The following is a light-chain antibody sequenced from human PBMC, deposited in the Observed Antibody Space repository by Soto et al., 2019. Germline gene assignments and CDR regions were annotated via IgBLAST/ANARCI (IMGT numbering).Light chain of an antibody. CDR2: DVS. CDR3: SSYTTSNTRQIV. V-gene: IGLV2-14*03. CDR1: SSDVGGYNY. Sequence: QSVLTQPASVSGSPGQSITISCTGTSSDVGGYNYVSWYQHHPGTAPKLIIYDVSNRPSGVSIRFSGSKSDNTASLTISGLQPEDEADYHCSSYTTSNTRQIVFGTGTKVTVL. J-gene: IGLJ1*01.